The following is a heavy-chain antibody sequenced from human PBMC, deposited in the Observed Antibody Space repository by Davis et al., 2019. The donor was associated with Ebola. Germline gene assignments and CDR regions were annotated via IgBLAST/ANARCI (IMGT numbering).Heavy chain of an antibody. J-gene: IGHJ3*02. CDR1: GFTFSSYA. CDR2: ISGSGGST. D-gene: IGHD3-22*01. CDR3: ARDDYYDSSGYSRGDYAFDI. V-gene: IGHV3-23*01. Sequence: GESLKISCAASGFTFSSYAMTWVRQAPGKGLEWVSGISGSGGSTYYADSVKGRFTISRDKSKNTLSLQMNSLRAEDTAVYYCARDDYYDSSGYSRGDYAFDIWGQGTMVTVSS.